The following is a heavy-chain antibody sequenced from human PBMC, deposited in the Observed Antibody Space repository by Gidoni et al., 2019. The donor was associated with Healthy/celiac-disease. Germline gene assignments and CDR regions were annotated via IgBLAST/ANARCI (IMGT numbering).Heavy chain of an antibody. CDR1: GFTVSSNY. CDR3: ARVLTYYYDSSLSARGAFDI. J-gene: IGHJ3*02. D-gene: IGHD3-22*01. V-gene: IGHV3-53*01. Sequence: EVQLVESGGGLIQPGGSLRLSCAASGFTVSSNYMRWVRQAPGKGLEWVSVIYSGGSKYYADSGKGRFTISRDNSKNTLYLQMNSLRAEDTAVYYCARVLTYYYDSSLSARGAFDIWGQGTMVTVSS. CDR2: IYSGGSK.